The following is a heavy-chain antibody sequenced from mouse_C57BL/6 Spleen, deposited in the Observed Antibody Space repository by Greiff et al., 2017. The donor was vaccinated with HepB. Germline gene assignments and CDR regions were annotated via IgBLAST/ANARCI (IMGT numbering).Heavy chain of an antibody. D-gene: IGHD3-2*02. CDR3: ARDRGSSGPWFAY. CDR1: GYSITSGYY. V-gene: IGHV3-6*01. J-gene: IGHJ3*01. CDR2: ISYDGSN. Sequence: EVQLQQSGPGLVKPSQSLSLTCSVTGYSITSGYYWNWIRQFPGNKLEWMGYISYDGSNNYNPSLKNRISITRDTSKNQFFLKLNSVTTEDTATYYCARDRGSSGPWFAYWGQGTLVTVSA.